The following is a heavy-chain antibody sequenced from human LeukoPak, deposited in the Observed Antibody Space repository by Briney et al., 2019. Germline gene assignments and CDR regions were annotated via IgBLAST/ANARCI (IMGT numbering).Heavy chain of an antibody. CDR2: ISSSGSTI. J-gene: IGHJ4*02. CDR1: GFTFSDYY. Sequence: GGSLRLSCAASGFTFSDYYMSWIRQAPGKGLEWVSYISSSGSTIYYADSVKGRFTISRDNAENSLYLQMNSLRAEDTAVYYCARGEAVAGTSNYLVDYWGQGTLVTVSS. D-gene: IGHD6-19*01. V-gene: IGHV3-11*01. CDR3: ARGEAVAGTSNYLVDY.